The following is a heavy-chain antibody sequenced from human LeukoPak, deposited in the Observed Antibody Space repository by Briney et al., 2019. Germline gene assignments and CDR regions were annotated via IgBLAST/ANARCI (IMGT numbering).Heavy chain of an antibody. J-gene: IGHJ6*03. CDR2: MNSNSGNT. Sequence: GASVKVLCKASGYTFPSYDINWVRQATGQGLEWMGWMNSNSGNTGYAQKFQGRDTMTRNTSISTAYMELSSLRSEDTAVYYCARGRDGYNTEDYYYYMDVWGKGTTVTVSS. CDR3: ARGRDGYNTEDYYYYMDV. V-gene: IGHV1-8*01. CDR1: GYTFPSYD. D-gene: IGHD5-24*01.